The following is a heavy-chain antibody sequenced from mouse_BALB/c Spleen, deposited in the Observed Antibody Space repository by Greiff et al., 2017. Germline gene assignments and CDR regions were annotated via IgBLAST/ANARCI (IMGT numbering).Heavy chain of an antibody. J-gene: IGHJ4*01. D-gene: IGHD1-1*01. Sequence: VQLQQSGAELVRPGSSVKISCKASGYAFSSYWMNWVKQRPGQGLEWIGQIYPGDGDTNYNGKFKGKATLTADKSSSTAYMQLSSLTSEDSAVYFCASSTVVPYYAMDYWGQGTSVTVSS. CDR3: ASSTVVPYYAMDY. V-gene: IGHV1-80*01. CDR1: GYAFSSYW. CDR2: IYPGDGDT.